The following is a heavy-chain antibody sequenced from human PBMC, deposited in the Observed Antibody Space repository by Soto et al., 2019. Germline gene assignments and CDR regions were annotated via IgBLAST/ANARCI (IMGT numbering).Heavy chain of an antibody. D-gene: IGHD6-13*01. CDR2: INHSGST. Sequence: SETLSLTCAVYGGSFSGYYWSWIRQPPGKGLEWIGEINHSGSTNYNPSLKSQVTISVDTSKNQFSLKLSSVTAADTAVYYSARGRYEFVAAAGRGRNYYGMDVWGQGTTVTVSS. CDR3: ARGRYEFVAAAGRGRNYYGMDV. CDR1: GGSFSGYY. V-gene: IGHV4-34*01. J-gene: IGHJ6*02.